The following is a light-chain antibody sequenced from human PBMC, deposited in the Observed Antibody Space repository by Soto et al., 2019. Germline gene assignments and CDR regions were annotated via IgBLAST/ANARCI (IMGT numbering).Light chain of an antibody. CDR3: HQYNLWPWT. CDR1: QSVGAD. Sequence: EKAMTQSPATLSVSPGERATLSCRASQSVGADVAWYQQKPGQAPSLLMYGASTRAPGVPARFSGSASGTEFTLTISSLQSEDFAVYFCHQYNLWPWTFGQGTKVDIK. V-gene: IGKV3-15*01. CDR2: GAS. J-gene: IGKJ1*01.